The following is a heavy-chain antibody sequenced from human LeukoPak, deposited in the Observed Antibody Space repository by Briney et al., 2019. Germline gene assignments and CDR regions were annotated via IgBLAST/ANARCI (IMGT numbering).Heavy chain of an antibody. CDR3: ARGVAVAGQFDL. CDR1: GFTVSSSY. J-gene: IGHJ4*02. Sequence: GGSLRLSCAASGFTVSSSYMSWVRQAPGKGLEWVSVIYSGGNTYYAGSVEGRFTISRDNSKNTVYLQMNSLRAEDTAVYYCARGVAVAGQFDLWGQGTLVTVSS. V-gene: IGHV3-53*01. CDR2: IYSGGNT. D-gene: IGHD6-19*01.